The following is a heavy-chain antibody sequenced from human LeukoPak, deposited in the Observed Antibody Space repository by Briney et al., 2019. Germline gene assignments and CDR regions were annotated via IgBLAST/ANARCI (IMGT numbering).Heavy chain of an antibody. J-gene: IGHJ5*02. D-gene: IGHD6-6*01. CDR2: IKQDGSEK. CDR1: GFTFSSYA. Sequence: PGGSLRLSYAASGFTFSSYAMHWVRQAPGKGLEWVANIKQDGSEKYYVDSVRGRFTISRDDAKNSLHLQMNSLRAEDTAMYYCTRDHQSRPGEWFDPWGQGTLVTVSS. CDR3: TRDHQSRPGEWFDP. V-gene: IGHV3-7*01.